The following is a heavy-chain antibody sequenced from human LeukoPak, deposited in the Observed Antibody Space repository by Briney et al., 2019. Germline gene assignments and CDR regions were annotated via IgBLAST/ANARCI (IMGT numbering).Heavy chain of an antibody. V-gene: IGHV3-30*02. CDR1: GFTFSSYG. D-gene: IGHD6-6*01. J-gene: IGHJ4*02. CDR3: AKETTEHSSSFIDY. CDR2: IRYDGSNK. Sequence: GGSLRLSCAASGFTFSSYGMHWVRQAPGKGLEWVAFIRYDGSNKYYADSVKGRFTISRDNSKNTLHLQMNSLRAEDTAVYYCAKETTEHSSSFIDYWGQGTLVTVSS.